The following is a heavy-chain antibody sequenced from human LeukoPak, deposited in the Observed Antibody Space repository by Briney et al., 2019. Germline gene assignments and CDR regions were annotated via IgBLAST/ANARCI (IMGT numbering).Heavy chain of an antibody. D-gene: IGHD7-27*01. Sequence: KTSETLSLTCTISGGSVSDYYWSWLRQSPGKGLEWIGYIYYTGSTSYNPSLKSRVTISADTSKNEFSLKLNSVTAADTAVYYCASRKLGNDYWGQGTLVTVSS. CDR3: ASRKLGNDY. J-gene: IGHJ4*02. CDR1: GGSVSDYY. V-gene: IGHV4-59*02. CDR2: IYYTGST.